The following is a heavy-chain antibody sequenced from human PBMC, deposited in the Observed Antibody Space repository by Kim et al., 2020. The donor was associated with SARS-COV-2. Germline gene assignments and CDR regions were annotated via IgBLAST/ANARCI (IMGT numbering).Heavy chain of an antibody. V-gene: IGHV3-23*01. CDR2: ISDGGANT. CDR3: AKLGFIVREAITTSDGGFDN. Sequence: GGSLRLSCAASGFSFGTYDMTWVRQTPGKGLEWVALISDGGANTYYADSVKGRFTISRDNSRKTLYLQMNSLRTEDTAVYYCAKLGFIVREAITTSDGGFDNWGQGTTVTVSS. CDR1: GFSFGTYD. D-gene: IGHD2-8*01. J-gene: IGHJ4*02.